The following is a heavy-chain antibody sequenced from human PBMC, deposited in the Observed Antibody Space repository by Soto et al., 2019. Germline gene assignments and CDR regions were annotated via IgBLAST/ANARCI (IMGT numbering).Heavy chain of an antibody. CDR1: GYTFTSYA. V-gene: IGHV1-3*01. CDR2: INAGNGNT. J-gene: IGHJ4*02. CDR3: ARGWGYDSYTYYYEY. Sequence: ASVKVSCKASGYTFTSYAMHWVRQAPGQRLEWMGWINAGNGNTKYSQKFQGRVTITRDTSASTAYMELSRLRSEDTAVYYCARGWGYDSYTYYYEYWGQGTLVTVSS. D-gene: IGHD3-22*01.